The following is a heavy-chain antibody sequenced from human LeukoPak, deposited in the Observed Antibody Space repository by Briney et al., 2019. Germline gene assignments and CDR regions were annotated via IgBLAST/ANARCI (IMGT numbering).Heavy chain of an antibody. CDR2: ISSSSSYI. D-gene: IGHD5-12*01. CDR1: GFTFSSYS. Sequence: GGSLRLSCAASGFTFSSYSMNWVRQAPGKGLEWVSSISSSSSYIYYADSVKGRFTISRDNAKNSLYLQMNSLRAEDTAVYYCARDSSQGMVATSWFDPWGQGALVTVSS. J-gene: IGHJ5*02. CDR3: ARDSSQGMVATSWFDP. V-gene: IGHV3-21*01.